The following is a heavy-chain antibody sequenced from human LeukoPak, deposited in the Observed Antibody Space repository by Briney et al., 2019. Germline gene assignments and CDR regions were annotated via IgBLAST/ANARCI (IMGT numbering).Heavy chain of an antibody. Sequence: PGGSLRLSCAASGFTFSSYEMNWVRQAPGKGLEWVSYISRSGSTIYYADSVKGRFTISIDNAKNSLYVQMNSLRAEDTAVYYCARVAPYYDSSGYYFSHFDYWGQGTLVTVSS. CDR1: GFTFSSYE. V-gene: IGHV3-48*03. D-gene: IGHD3-22*01. CDR2: ISRSGSTI. J-gene: IGHJ4*02. CDR3: ARVAPYYDSSGYYFSHFDY.